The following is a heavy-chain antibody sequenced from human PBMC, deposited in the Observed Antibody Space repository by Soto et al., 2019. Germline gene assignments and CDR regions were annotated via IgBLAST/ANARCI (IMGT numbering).Heavy chain of an antibody. V-gene: IGHV3-11*01. Sequence: QVQLVESGGGLVKPGGSLRLSCVASGFSLIDNMSWIRQAPGRGLEWISYISNSGDATDYADSVRGRFTTSRDNAKNSLYLQMNSLRAEDTAVYYCARDYRNKGMDVWGQGTTVTVSS. CDR3: ARDYRNKGMDV. J-gene: IGHJ6*02. CDR2: ISNSGDAT. D-gene: IGHD4-4*01. CDR1: GFSLIDN.